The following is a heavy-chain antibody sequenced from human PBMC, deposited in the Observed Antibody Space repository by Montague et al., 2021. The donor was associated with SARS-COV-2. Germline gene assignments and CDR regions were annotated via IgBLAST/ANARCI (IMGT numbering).Heavy chain of an antibody. J-gene: IGHJ6*02. CDR3: VGELLLIYGMDV. CDR2: ISYDGSNK. Sequence: SLRLSRAASGFTFSSYAMHWVRQAPGKGLEWVAVISYDGSNKYYADSVKGRFTISRDNSKNTLYLQMNSLRAEDTAVYYCVGELLLIYGMDVWGQGTTVTVSS. CDR1: GFTFSSYA. V-gene: IGHV3-30*04. D-gene: IGHD3-10*01.